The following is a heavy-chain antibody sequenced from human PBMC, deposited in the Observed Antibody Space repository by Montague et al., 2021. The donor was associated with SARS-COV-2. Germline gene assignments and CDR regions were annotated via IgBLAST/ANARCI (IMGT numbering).Heavy chain of an antibody. CDR3: ARGARQGYGFRLGSFDS. CDR1: RDSIGSHNYF. J-gene: IGHJ4*02. CDR2: INHSGST. V-gene: IGHV4-39*07. D-gene: IGHD3-10*01. Sequence: SETLSLTCTVSRDSIGSHNYFWAWIRQPPGKGLEWIGEINHSGSTNYNPSLKSRVTMSVDTSKNQFSLKLSSVTAADTAVYYCARGARQGYGFRLGSFDSWGQGTLVTVSS.